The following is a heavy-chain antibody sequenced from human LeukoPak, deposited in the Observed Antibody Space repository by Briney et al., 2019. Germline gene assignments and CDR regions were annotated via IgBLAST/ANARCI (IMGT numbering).Heavy chain of an antibody. CDR2: ISRSGSTK. V-gene: IGHV3-11*01. Sequence: GGSLRLSCAASGFTFSDYNMRWIRQAPGKGLEWVSSISRSGSTKYYADSVKGRFTISRDNAKNSLFLQMNSLRAEDTAVYYCARGLRYCSGGNCYSGGLGYMDVWGKGTKVTIS. D-gene: IGHD2-15*01. CDR1: GFTFSDYN. CDR3: ARGLRYCSGGNCYSGGLGYMDV. J-gene: IGHJ6*03.